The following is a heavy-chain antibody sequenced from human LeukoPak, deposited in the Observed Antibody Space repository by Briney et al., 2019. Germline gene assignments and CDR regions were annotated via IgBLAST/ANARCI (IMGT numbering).Heavy chain of an antibody. CDR1: GGSISSSSYY. CDR3: ATRPDIAAAGPGWFDP. J-gene: IGHJ5*02. V-gene: IGHV4-39*07. CDR2: IYYSGST. D-gene: IGHD6-13*01. Sequence: SETLSLTCTVSGGSISSSSYYWGWIRQPPGKGLEWIGSIYYSGSTYYNPSLKSRVTISVDTSKNQLSLKLNSVTAADTAVYYCATRPDIAAAGPGWFDPWGQGTLVTVSS.